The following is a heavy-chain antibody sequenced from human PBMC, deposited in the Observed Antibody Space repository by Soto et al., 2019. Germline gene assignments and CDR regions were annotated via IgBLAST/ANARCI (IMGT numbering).Heavy chain of an antibody. Sequence: GGSLRLSSEGSGFTVSSHAMTWILQAPGKGPEWVSTVTADGGTYYADSVKGRFAMSRDTSENTLYLQMNSLGAEDTAAYYCAPHVSCSGGSCRYDAFAIRGQGTMVTVSS. CDR1: GFTVSSHA. CDR3: APHVSCSGGSCRYDAFAI. V-gene: IGHV3-23*01. D-gene: IGHD2-15*01. J-gene: IGHJ3*02. CDR2: VTADGGT.